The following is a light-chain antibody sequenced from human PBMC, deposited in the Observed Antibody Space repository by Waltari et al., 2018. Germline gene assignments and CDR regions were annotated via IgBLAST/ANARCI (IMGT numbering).Light chain of an antibody. CDR3: QQYGSSPWT. CDR1: QSVSSRN. V-gene: IGKV3-20*01. J-gene: IGKJ1*01. CDR2: GAS. Sequence: EIVLTQSPGTLSLSPRERATLSCRASQSVSSRNLAWYQQRPGQAPRLLIYGASNRATGIPDRISGSGSGTDFTLTISRLEPEDFAVYYCQQYGSSPWTFGQGTKVDIK.